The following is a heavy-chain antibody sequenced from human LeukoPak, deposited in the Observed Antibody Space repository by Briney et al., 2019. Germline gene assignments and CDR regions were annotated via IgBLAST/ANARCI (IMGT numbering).Heavy chain of an antibody. Sequence: QTLSLTCAISGDSVSSNSAAWNWIRQSPSRGLEWLGRTYYKSKWYKDYAGSVNSRITINPDTSKNKFSLQLNSVTPEDTAVYYCARGGPWDLPVGKFDYWGQGTLVTVSS. CDR1: GDSVSSNSAA. D-gene: IGHD1-26*01. V-gene: IGHV6-1*01. CDR3: ARGGPWDLPVGKFDY. J-gene: IGHJ4*02. CDR2: TYYKSKWYK.